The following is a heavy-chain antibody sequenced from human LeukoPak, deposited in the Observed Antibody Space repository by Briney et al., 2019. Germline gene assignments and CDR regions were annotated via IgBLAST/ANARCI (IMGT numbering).Heavy chain of an antibody. J-gene: IGHJ6*03. Sequence: ASVKVSCKASGGTFSRYAISWVRQAPGQGLERMGGIIPMFGTANCAEKFQGRVTITADESSSTVYMELSSLISEDTAVYYCAKSSAGSTTIFRVVHYYYYYVDVWGTGTTVTVSS. CDR1: GGTFSRYA. V-gene: IGHV1-69*13. CDR2: IIPMFGTA. D-gene: IGHD3-3*01. CDR3: AKSSAGSTTIFRVVHYYYYYVDV.